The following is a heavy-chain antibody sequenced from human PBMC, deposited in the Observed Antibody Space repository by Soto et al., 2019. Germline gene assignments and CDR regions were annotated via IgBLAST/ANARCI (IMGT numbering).Heavy chain of an antibody. V-gene: IGHV3-21*01. CDR2: ISSSSSYI. CDR3: ARAPGSNMIVVVFDY. D-gene: IGHD3-22*01. CDR1: GFTFSSYS. Sequence: GGSLRLSCAASGFTFSSYSMNRVRQAPGKGLEWVSSISSSSSYIYYADSVKGRFTISRDNAKNSLYLQMNSLRAEDTAVYYCARAPGSNMIVVVFDYWGQGTLVTVSS. J-gene: IGHJ4*02.